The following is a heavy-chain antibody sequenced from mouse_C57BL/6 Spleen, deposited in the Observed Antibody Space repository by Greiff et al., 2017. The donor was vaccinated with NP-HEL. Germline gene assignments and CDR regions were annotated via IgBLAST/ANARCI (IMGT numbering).Heavy chain of an antibody. J-gene: IGHJ1*03. Sequence: VKLQESGPELVKPGASVKISCKASGYAFSSSWMNWVKQRPGKGLEWIGRIYPGDGDTNYNGKFKGKATLTADKSASTAYMQLSSLTSEDSAVYFCARYAQYYGSSYWYFDVWGTGTTVTVSS. V-gene: IGHV1-82*01. CDR2: IYPGDGDT. D-gene: IGHD1-1*01. CDR3: ARYAQYYGSSYWYFDV. CDR1: GYAFSSSW.